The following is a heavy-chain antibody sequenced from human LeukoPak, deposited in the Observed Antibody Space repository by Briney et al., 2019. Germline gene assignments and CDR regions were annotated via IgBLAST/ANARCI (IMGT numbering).Heavy chain of an antibody. CDR1: GFTLSSYG. V-gene: IGHV3-33*01. CDR2: IWYDGTNR. D-gene: IGHD3-22*01. Sequence: GGSLRLSCAASGFTLSSYGIHWVRQAPGKGLEWVAVIWYDGTNRYYVDSVRGRFTISRDNFKNTLYLQMNSLRAEDTAVYYCARGGHDYYDRSGYYYMSAFDIWGQGTMVTVSS. CDR3: ARGGHDYYDRSGYYYMSAFDI. J-gene: IGHJ3*02.